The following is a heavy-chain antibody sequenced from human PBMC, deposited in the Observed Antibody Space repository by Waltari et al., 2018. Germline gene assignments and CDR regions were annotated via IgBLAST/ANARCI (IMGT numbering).Heavy chain of an antibody. D-gene: IGHD2-2*01. CDR3: ASAEYCSSTSCYNFDY. V-gene: IGHV1-2*02. Sequence: QVQLVQSGAEVKKPGASVKVSCKASGYTFTGYYMHWVRQAPGQGLEWMGWINPNSGGTNYAQKFQGRVTMTRDTSISTAYMELSRLRSDDTAVYYCASAEYCSSTSCYNFDYWGQGTLVTVSS. J-gene: IGHJ4*02. CDR2: INPNSGGT. CDR1: GYTFTGYY.